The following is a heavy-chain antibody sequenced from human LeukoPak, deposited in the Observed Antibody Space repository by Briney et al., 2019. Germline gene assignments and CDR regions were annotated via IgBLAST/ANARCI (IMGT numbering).Heavy chain of an antibody. CDR1: GFTFSDYG. D-gene: IGHD2-15*01. J-gene: IGHJ5*02. V-gene: IGHV3-30*19. Sequence: PGKSLRLSCTASGFTFSDYGMHWVRQPPGKGLEWVAVISYDGSNKYYADSVKGRFTISRDNSKNTLYLQMNSLRAEDTAVYYCARDAGVVVAYNCFDPWGQGTLVTVSS. CDR3: ARDAGVVVAYNCFDP. CDR2: ISYDGSNK.